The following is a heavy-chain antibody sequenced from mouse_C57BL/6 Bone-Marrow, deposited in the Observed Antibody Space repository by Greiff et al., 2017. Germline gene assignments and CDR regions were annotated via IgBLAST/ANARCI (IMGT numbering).Heavy chain of an antibody. Sequence: VMLVESGPGLVQPSQCLSITCTVSGFSLTSYGVHWVRQSPGKGLEWLGVIWRGGITDYNAAFMSRLSITKDNSKSQVFFKMNSLQAGCTAIYYWAKNMYYGSSYGYFDVWGTGTTVTVSS. CDR2: IWRGGIT. D-gene: IGHD1-1*01. CDR1: GFSLTSYG. CDR3: AKNMYYGSSYGYFDV. V-gene: IGHV2-5*01. J-gene: IGHJ1*03.